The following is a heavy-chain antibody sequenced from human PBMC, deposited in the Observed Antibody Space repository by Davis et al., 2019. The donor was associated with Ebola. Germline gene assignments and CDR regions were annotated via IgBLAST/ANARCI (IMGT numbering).Heavy chain of an antibody. CDR2: IKSKTDGGTT. D-gene: IGHD3-10*01. CDR1: GFTFSNAW. CDR3: TSGGQRWPGSGMDV. Sequence: PGGSLRLSCAASGFTFSNAWMSWVRQAPGKGLEWVGRIKSKTDGGTTDYAAPVKGRFTISRDDSKHTLYLQMNSLKTEDTAVYYCTSGGQRWPGSGMDVWGQGTTVTVSS. V-gene: IGHV3-15*01. J-gene: IGHJ6*02.